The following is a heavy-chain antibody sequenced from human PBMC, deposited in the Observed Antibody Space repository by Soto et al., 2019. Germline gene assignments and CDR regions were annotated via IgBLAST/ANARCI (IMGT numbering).Heavy chain of an antibody. CDR1: GDSISSYY. Sequence: PSETLSFTCSVSGDSISSYYWSWIRQPPGKGLEWIGYIFYSGSTSYNPSLKSRVTISIDTSRNQFSLKLRSVTAADTAVYYCARGLGELSSRVYWGQGTLVTVSS. D-gene: IGHD3-16*02. CDR3: ARGLGELSSRVY. V-gene: IGHV4-59*01. CDR2: IFYSGST. J-gene: IGHJ4*02.